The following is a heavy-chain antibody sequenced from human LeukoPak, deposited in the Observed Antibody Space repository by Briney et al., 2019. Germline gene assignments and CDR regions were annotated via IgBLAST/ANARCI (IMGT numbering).Heavy chain of an antibody. CDR2: IYYSGST. V-gene: IGHV4-59*01. J-gene: IGHJ4*02. D-gene: IGHD6-19*01. CDR3: ARETSLAGFASGLGFNY. Sequence: SETLSLTCTVSGGSISSYYWSWIRQPPGKGLEWIGYIYYSGSTNYNPSLKSRVTMSIDTSKNHFSLKLTSVTAADTATYYCARETSLAGFASGLGFNYWGQGILVTISS. CDR1: GGSISSYY.